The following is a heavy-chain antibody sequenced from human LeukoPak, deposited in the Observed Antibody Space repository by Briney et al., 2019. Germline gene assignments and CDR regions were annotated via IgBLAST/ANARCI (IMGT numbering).Heavy chain of an antibody. Sequence: SVKVSCKASGFTFTSSAMQWVRQARGQRLEWIGWIVVGSGNTNYAQKFQERVTIPRDMSTSTAYMELSSLRSEDTAVYYCAADGSGYDAFDIWGQGTMVTVSS. V-gene: IGHV1-58*02. CDR3: AADGSGYDAFDI. J-gene: IGHJ3*02. CDR2: IVVGSGNT. D-gene: IGHD3-22*01. CDR1: GFTFTSSA.